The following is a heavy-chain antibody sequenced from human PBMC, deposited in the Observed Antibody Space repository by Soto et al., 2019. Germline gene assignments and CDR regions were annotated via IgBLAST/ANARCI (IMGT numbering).Heavy chain of an antibody. Sequence: ASVKVSCKASGYTFTSYAISWVRQAPGQGLEWMGGIIPIFGTANYAQKFQGRVTITADESTSTAYMELSSLRSEDTAVYYCARGSLGYCSGGSCSHFDYWGQGTLVTVSS. CDR2: IIPIFGTA. CDR1: GYTFTSYA. D-gene: IGHD2-15*01. V-gene: IGHV1-69*13. J-gene: IGHJ4*02. CDR3: ARGSLGYCSGGSCSHFDY.